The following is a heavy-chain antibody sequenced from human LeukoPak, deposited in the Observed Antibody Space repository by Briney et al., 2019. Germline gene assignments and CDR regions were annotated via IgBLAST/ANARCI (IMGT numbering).Heavy chain of an antibody. CDR2: ISGSGGST. CDR1: RFTFSSYA. CDR3: AKTHNWNDFQRDDAFDI. V-gene: IGHV3-23*01. J-gene: IGHJ3*02. D-gene: IGHD1-1*01. Sequence: PGGSLRLSCAASRFTFSSYAMSWVRQAPGKGLEWVSAISGSGGSTYYADSVKGRFTISRDNSKNTLYLQMNSLRAEDTAVYYCAKTHNWNDFQRDDAFDIWGQGTMVTVSS.